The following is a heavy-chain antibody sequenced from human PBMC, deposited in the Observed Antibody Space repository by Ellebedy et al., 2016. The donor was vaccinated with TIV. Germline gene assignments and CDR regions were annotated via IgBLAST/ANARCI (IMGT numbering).Heavy chain of an antibody. V-gene: IGHV1-2*02. CDR3: ARGSNVDSVDY. J-gene: IGHJ4*02. D-gene: IGHD5-12*01. CDR1: GYTFTGHY. Sequence: AASVKVSCKASGYTFTGHYMNWVRQAPGQGLEWMGWINPNSGGTKYAQKFQGRVTMTRDTSISTGYMELSRLRSDDSAVFYCARGSNVDSVDYWGQGTLVTVSS. CDR2: INPNSGGT.